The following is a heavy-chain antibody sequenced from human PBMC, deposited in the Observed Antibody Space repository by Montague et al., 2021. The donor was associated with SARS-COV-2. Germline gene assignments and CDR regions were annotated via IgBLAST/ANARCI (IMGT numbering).Heavy chain of an antibody. CDR1: GGSISSYY. CDR3: ARAGSGSYSFYYYYGMDV. V-gene: IGHV4-59*08. CDR2: IYYSGST. J-gene: IGHJ6*02. D-gene: IGHD3-10*01. Sequence: SETLSLICTVSGGSISSYYWSWIRQPRGKGLEWIGYIYYSGSTNYNPSLKSRVTISVDTSKSQFSLKLSSVTAADTAVYYCARAGSGSYSFYYYYGMDVWGQGTTVTVSS.